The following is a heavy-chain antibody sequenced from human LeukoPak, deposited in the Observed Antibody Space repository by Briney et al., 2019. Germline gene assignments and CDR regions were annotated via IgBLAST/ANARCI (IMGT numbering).Heavy chain of an antibody. CDR1: GFTFSSGA. V-gene: IGHV3-23*01. CDR3: AKSLTVCPAFDF. D-gene: IGHD4-17*01. CDR2: IGYTGDST. J-gene: IGHJ3*01. Sequence: GGSLSLTCAASGFTFSSGAMNWVRQAPGKGLEWVSGIGYTGDSTFYADSVKGRFTVSRDSSKNTLFLHMNSLRAEDTALYYCAKSLTVCPAFDFLGQGTMVTVSS.